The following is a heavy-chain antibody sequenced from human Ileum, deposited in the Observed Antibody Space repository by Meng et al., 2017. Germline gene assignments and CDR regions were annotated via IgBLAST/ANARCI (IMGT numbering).Heavy chain of an antibody. V-gene: IGHV3-7*01. CDR1: DFTFSSYW. J-gene: IGHJ3*01. CDR3: TSFHL. Sequence: GESLKISCAAFDFTFSSYWMAWVRQAPGKGLEWVANIKQDGSERNYVDSVKGRFTISRDNAKNSLYLQMNSLRAEDTAVYYCTSFHLWGQGTMVTVSS. CDR2: IKQDGSER.